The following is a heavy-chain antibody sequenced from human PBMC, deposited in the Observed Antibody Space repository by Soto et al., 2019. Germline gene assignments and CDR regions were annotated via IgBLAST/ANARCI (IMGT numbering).Heavy chain of an antibody. CDR1: GGSISSSNW. V-gene: IGHV4-4*02. D-gene: IGHD3-16*01. CDR3: ARTTLYYYYGMDV. CDR2: IYHSGST. J-gene: IGHJ6*02. Sequence: SETLSLTCAVSGGSISSSNWWRWVRQPPGKGLEWIGEIYHSGSTNYNPSLKSRVTISVDKSKNQFSLKLSSVTAADTAVYYCARTTLYYYYGMDVWGQGTTVTVSS.